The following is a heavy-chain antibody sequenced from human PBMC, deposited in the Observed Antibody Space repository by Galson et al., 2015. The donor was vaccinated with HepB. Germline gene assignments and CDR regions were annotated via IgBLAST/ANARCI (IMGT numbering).Heavy chain of an antibody. Sequence: SLRLSCAASGFTFSSYAMHWVRQAPGKGLEWVAVISYDGSNKYYADSVKGRFTISRDNSKNTLYLQMNSLRAEDTAVYYCAREVSDYWGQGTLVTVSS. CDR2: ISYDGSNK. J-gene: IGHJ4*02. CDR1: GFTFSSYA. V-gene: IGHV3-30-3*01. CDR3: AREVSDY.